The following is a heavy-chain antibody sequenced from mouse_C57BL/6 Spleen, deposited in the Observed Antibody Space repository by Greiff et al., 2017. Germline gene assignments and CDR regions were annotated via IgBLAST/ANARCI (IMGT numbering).Heavy chain of an antibody. Sequence: QVQLQQPGAELVMPGASVKLSCKASGYTFTSYWMHWVKQRPGQGLEWIGEIDPSDSYTNYNQKFKGKSTLTVDKSSSTAYMQLSSLTSEDSAVYYCAIGLLRNDFDYWGQGTTLPVSS. CDR1: GYTFTSYW. J-gene: IGHJ2*01. CDR3: AIGLLRNDFDY. CDR2: IDPSDSYT. V-gene: IGHV1-69*01. D-gene: IGHD1-1*01.